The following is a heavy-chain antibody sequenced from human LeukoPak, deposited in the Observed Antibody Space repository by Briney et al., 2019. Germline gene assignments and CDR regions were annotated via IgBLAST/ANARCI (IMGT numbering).Heavy chain of an antibody. D-gene: IGHD2-21*02. CDR1: GFTFSSYA. J-gene: IGHJ4*02. Sequence: PGGSLRLSCAASGFTFSSYAMSWVRQAPGKGLEWVSAISGSGGSTYYADSVKGRSTISRDNSKNTLYLQMNSLRAEDTAVYYCAKANCGGDCYSSLYWGQGTLVTVSS. CDR3: AKANCGGDCYSSLY. CDR2: ISGSGGST. V-gene: IGHV3-23*01.